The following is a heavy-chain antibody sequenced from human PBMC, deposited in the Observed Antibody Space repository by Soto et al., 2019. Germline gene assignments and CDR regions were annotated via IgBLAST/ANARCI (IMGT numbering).Heavy chain of an antibody. CDR2: ISASGNAV. V-gene: IGHV3-48*03. Sequence: EVHLVESGGTLVHPGGSLRLSCAVSGFNFTGYEMNWVRQSPGKGLEWVSYISASGNAVYYADSVRGRFTVSRDNATDTLCLTMKSLRVDDTAMYYCVRDNMGIYWGQGTLVTVSS. CDR3: VRDNMGIY. D-gene: IGHD7-27*01. J-gene: IGHJ1*01. CDR1: GFNFTGYE.